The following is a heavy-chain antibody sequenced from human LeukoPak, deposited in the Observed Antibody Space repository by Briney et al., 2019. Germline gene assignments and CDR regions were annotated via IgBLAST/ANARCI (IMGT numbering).Heavy chain of an antibody. Sequence: PGGSLRLSCAASGFSLSNSWMASVRQAPGQGLEWVANIKQDASTKHYAGSLKGRFTISRDNPRNSLYLQMHSLTVDDTAVYFCARDTIGSLDYWGQGILVTVAS. D-gene: IGHD1-26*01. J-gene: IGHJ4*02. CDR1: GFSLSNSW. V-gene: IGHV3-7*01. CDR3: ARDTIGSLDY. CDR2: IKQDASTK.